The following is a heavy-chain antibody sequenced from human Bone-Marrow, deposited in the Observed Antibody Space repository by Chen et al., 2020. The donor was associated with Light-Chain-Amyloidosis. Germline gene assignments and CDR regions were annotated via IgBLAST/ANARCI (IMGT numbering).Heavy chain of an antibody. Sequence: EVQLVESGGGLVKPGGSLRLSCAASGFTFSSYSMNWVRQAPGKGLEWVSSISSSSSYISYADSVKGRFTISRDNAKNSLYLQMNSLRAEDTAVYYCAREKYSSSGFDYWGQGTLVTVSS. CDR3: AREKYSSSGFDY. J-gene: IGHJ4*02. CDR1: GFTFSSYS. D-gene: IGHD6-6*01. V-gene: IGHV3-21*01. CDR2: ISSSSSYI.